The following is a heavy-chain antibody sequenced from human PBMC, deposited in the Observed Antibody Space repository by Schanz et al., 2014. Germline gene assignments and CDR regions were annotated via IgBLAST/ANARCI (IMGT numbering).Heavy chain of an antibody. CDR2: MSWNAGSL. CDR1: GFRFDDYA. Sequence: EVQLVESGGGLVQPGRSLRLSCVASGFRFDDYAMHWVRQAPGKGLEWVSGMSWNAGSLGYGDSVKGRFTVSRDNAKNSVHLQMNGLRAEDTAVYYCARDSIIRDMGPFDPWGQGTLVVVSS. V-gene: IGHV3-9*01. J-gene: IGHJ5*02. CDR3: ARDSIIRDMGPFDP.